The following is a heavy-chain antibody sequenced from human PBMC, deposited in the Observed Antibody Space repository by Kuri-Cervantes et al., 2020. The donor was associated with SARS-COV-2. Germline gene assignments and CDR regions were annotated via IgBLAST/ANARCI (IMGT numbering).Heavy chain of an antibody. V-gene: IGHV1-2*02. D-gene: IGHD5-18*01. Sequence: ASVKVSCKASGYTFTSYGISWVRQAPGQGLEWMGWINPNSGGTNYAQKFQGRVTMTRDTSISTAYMELSRLRSDDTAVYYCARVLAGYGYYMDVWGKGTTVTVSS. CDR1: GYTFTSYG. CDR3: ARVLAGYGYYMDV. J-gene: IGHJ6*03. CDR2: INPNSGGT.